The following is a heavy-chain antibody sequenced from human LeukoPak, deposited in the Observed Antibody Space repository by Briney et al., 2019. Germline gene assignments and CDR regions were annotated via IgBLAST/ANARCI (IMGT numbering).Heavy chain of an antibody. CDR2: IYHSGST. J-gene: IGHJ4*02. D-gene: IGHD6-19*01. CDR3: AREFPVAPSYFDY. V-gene: IGHV4-30-2*01. CDR1: GGSISSGGYY. Sequence: SETLSLTCTVSGGSISSGGYYWSWIRQPPGKGLEWIGYIYHSGSTYYNPSLKSRVTMSVDTSKNQFSLKLSSVTAADTAVYYCAREFPVAPSYFDYWGQGTLVTVSS.